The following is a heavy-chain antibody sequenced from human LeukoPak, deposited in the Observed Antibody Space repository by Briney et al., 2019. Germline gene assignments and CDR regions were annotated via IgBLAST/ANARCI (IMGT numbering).Heavy chain of an antibody. J-gene: IGHJ4*02. D-gene: IGHD3-10*01. CDR1: GFTFSSFE. Sequence: GGSLRLSCAASGFTFSSFEMKWVRQAPGKGLEWVSTISGKGAMTHYADSVKGRFTISRDNSKNMLYLQMNSLRVEDTAVYYCAKDCGEQLYRPFDSWGQGSLVTVSS. CDR3: AKDCGEQLYRPFDS. CDR2: ISGKGAMT. V-gene: IGHV3-23*01.